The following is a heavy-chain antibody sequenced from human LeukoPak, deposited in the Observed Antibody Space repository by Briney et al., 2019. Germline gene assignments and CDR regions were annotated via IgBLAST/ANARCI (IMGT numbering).Heavy chain of an antibody. D-gene: IGHD2-2*01. Sequence: GGSLRLSCAASGFTFSSYWMHWVRRAPGKGLEWVSRIDSAGSGTSYADSVKGRFTVSRDNAKNTLYLQVNSLRAEDTAVYYCARDVVGTRLDYWGQGTLVTGSP. CDR2: IDSAGSGT. CDR1: GFTFSSYW. V-gene: IGHV3-74*01. J-gene: IGHJ4*02. CDR3: ARDVVGTRLDY.